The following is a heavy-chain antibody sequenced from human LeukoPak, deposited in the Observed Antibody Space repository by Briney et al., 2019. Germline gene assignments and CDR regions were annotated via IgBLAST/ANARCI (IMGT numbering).Heavy chain of an antibody. CDR2: ISGSGGST. D-gene: IGHD6-6*01. CDR3: AKDTAIAARPGGDY. CDR1: GFTFSSYA. V-gene: IGHV3-23*01. J-gene: IGHJ4*02. Sequence: GGSLRLSCAASGFTFSSYAMSWVRQAPGKGLEWVSAISGSGGSTYYADSVKGRFTISRDNSKDTLYLQMNSLRAEGTAVYYCAKDTAIAARPGGDYWGQGTLVTVSS.